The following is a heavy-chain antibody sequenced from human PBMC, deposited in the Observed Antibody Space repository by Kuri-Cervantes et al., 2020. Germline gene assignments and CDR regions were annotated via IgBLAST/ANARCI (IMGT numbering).Heavy chain of an antibody. J-gene: IGHJ4*02. CDR3: ARGYSSSWLTGFFDY. D-gene: IGHD6-13*01. Sequence: GESLKISCAASGFTFSASAMNWVRQAPGKGLEWVSYISSGSSTIFYADSVKGRFTISRDNAKNSLYLQMNSLRAEDTAVYYCARGYSSSWLTGFFDYWGPGTLVTVSS. CDR1: GFTFSASA. V-gene: IGHV3-48*01. CDR2: ISSGSSTI.